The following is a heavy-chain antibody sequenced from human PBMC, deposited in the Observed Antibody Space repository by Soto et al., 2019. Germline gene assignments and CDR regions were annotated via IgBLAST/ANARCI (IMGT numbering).Heavy chain of an antibody. CDR2: IYPGDSDT. CDR3: ARLPKIYSSSWSNWFDP. D-gene: IGHD6-13*01. V-gene: IGHV5-51*01. Sequence: RXESLNITCQGSGYNFASYLLGWVRQMPGKDLEWMGIIYPGDSDTRYSPSFQGQVTMSADKSISTAYLQWGSLKASDTAMYYCARLPKIYSSSWSNWFDPWGQGTLVTFSS. J-gene: IGHJ5*02. CDR1: GYNFASYL.